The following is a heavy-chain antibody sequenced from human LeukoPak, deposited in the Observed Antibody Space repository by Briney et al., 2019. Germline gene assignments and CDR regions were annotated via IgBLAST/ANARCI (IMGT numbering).Heavy chain of an antibody. CDR3: ARGVTSSIAARPFDY. CDR1: GGSISSYY. Sequence: SETLSLTCTVSGGSISSYYWGWIRQPPGKGLEWIGSIYYSGSTYYNPSLKSRVTISVDTSKNQFSLKLSSVTAADTAVYYCARGVTSSIAARPFDYWGQGTLVTVSS. CDR2: IYYSGST. D-gene: IGHD6-6*01. V-gene: IGHV4-39*01. J-gene: IGHJ4*02.